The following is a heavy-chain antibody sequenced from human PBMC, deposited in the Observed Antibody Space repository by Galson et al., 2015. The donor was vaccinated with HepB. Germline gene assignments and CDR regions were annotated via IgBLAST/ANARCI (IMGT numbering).Heavy chain of an antibody. Sequence: SLRLSCAASGFTFSSYGMHWVRQAPGKGLEWVAVISYDGSNKYYADSVKGRFTISRDNSKNTLYLQMNSLRAEDTAVCYCVKGYYYYDSSGYRLFDYWGQGTLVTVSS. CDR3: VKGYYYYDSSGYRLFDY. V-gene: IGHV3-30*18. J-gene: IGHJ4*02. CDR2: ISYDGSNK. CDR1: GFTFSSYG. D-gene: IGHD3-22*01.